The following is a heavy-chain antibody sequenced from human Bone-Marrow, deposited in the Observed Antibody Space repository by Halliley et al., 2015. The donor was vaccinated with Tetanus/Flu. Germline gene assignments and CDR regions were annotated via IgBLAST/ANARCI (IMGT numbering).Heavy chain of an antibody. CDR2: INQDGSGH. D-gene: IGHD3-3*01. Sequence: SLRLSCAASGFLLDKYWMTWVRQAPGKGLEWVANINQDGSGHFFVDSVRGRFTISRDNARNSLSLQMNSLRGEDTAVYYCARESSGAGKRFFYYGADVWGHGTTVIVSS. CDR1: GFLLDKYW. J-gene: IGHJ6*02. CDR3: ARESSGAGKRFFYYGADV. V-gene: IGHV3-7*03.